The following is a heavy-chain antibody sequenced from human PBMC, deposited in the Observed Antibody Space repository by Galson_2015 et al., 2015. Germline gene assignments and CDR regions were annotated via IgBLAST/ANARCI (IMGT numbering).Heavy chain of an antibody. V-gene: IGHV4-61*02. CDR3: ARDLGGRYYGGAAFDI. Sequence: TLSLTCTVSGGSISSGSYYWSWIRPPAGKGLEWIGRIYTSGSTNYTPSLKSRFTISVDTSKNQFSLKLSSVPAADTAVYYCARDLGGRYYGGAAFDIWGQGTMVTVSS. CDR1: GGSISSGSYY. CDR2: IYTSGST. D-gene: IGHD1-26*01. J-gene: IGHJ3*02.